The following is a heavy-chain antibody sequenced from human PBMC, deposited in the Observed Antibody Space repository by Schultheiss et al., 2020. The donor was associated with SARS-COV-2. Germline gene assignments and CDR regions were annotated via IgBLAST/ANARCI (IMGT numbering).Heavy chain of an antibody. CDR3: ANSRPDTAMVAR. CDR1: GFTVSSYP. D-gene: IGHD5-18*01. Sequence: GGSLRLSCAASGFTVSSYPMTWVRQAPGRGLEWVSVISGSGDSTYYADSVKGRFTISRDNSKNTLYLQMNSLRAEDTAVYYCANSRPDTAMVARWGQGTLVTVSS. V-gene: IGHV3-23*01. J-gene: IGHJ4*02. CDR2: ISGSGDST.